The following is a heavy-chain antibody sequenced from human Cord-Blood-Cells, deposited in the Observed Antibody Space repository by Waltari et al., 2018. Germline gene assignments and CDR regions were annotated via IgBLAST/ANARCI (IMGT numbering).Heavy chain of an antibody. CDR3: ARHKTYYCSGGSCYSDY. J-gene: IGHJ4*02. CDR2: IYPGESVT. CDR1: GYSFTSYW. Sequence: EVQLVQSGAEVKKPGESLKISCKGSGYSFTSYWIGWVRQMPGNGLEWMGIIYPGESVTRYRPSFQGQVTISADKSISTAYLQWSSLKASDTAMYYCARHKTYYCSGGSCYSDYWGQGTLVTVSS. D-gene: IGHD2-15*01. V-gene: IGHV5-51*01.